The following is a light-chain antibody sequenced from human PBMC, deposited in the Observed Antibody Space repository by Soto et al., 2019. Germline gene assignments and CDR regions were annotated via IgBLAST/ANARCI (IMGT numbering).Light chain of an antibody. V-gene: IGLV2-14*03. J-gene: IGLJ2*01. CDR3: SSYSSSNTRVV. CDR1: SGDVGGYNY. CDR2: DVS. Sequence: QSALTQPASVSGSPGQSITISCTGTSGDVGGYNYVSWYQQHPGKVPKLMIYDVSNRPSGISNRFSGSKSGNTASLTISRLQAEDEADYYCSSYSSSNTRVVFGGGTKVTVL.